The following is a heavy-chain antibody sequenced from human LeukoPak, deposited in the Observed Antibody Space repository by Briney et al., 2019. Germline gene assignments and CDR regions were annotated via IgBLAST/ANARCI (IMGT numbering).Heavy chain of an antibody. CDR2: VHYSGTT. CDR1: GGSFSGYY. D-gene: IGHD2-15*01. V-gene: IGHV4-34*01. J-gene: IGHJ4*02. CDR3: ARDLADSKSY. Sequence: SETLSLTCAVYGGSFSGYYWGWLRQPPGKGLEWIGSVHYSGTTHYNPSLKSRVTISVDTSKNQFSLRLSSVTAADTAVYYCARDLADSKSYWGQGTLVTVSS.